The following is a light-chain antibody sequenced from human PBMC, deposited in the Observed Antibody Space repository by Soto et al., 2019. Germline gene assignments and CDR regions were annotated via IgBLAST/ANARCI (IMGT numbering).Light chain of an antibody. CDR3: QQYYSSPWT. V-gene: IGKV4-1*01. CDR1: KRVLYSSTNQNY. CDR2: WAS. Sequence: DIVMTQSPDSLAVSLGERATINCKSSKRVLYSSTNQNYFAWYQQKPGQPPKLLIYWASTRESGVPDRCSGSGSGTDFTLTISSLQAEDVAVYYCQQYYSSPWTFGQGTKVEIK. J-gene: IGKJ1*01.